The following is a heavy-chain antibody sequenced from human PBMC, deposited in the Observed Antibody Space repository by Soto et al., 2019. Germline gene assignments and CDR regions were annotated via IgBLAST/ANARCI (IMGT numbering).Heavy chain of an antibody. CDR1: GFTFSFYA. J-gene: IGHJ4*02. D-gene: IGHD3-22*01. CDR2: ISYDGSNK. V-gene: IGHV3-30-3*01. CDR3: AREHYYGSGGYFRSLDY. Sequence: QVQLVESGGGVVQPGRSLRLSCAASGFTFSFYAMHWVRQAPGRGLEWVAVISYDGSNKFYADSVKGRFTISRDNSKNTLYLKMNSVRAEDTTVYYCAREHYYGSGGYFRSLDYWGQGTLVTVSS.